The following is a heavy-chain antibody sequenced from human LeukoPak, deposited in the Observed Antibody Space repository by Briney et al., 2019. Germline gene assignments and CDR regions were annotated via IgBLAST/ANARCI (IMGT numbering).Heavy chain of an antibody. CDR2: IIPIFGTA. Sequence: ASVKVSCKASGGTFSSYAISWVRQAPGQGLEWMGGIIPIFGTANCAQKFQGRVTITTDESTSTAYMELSSLRSEDTAVYYCARAGYSSSDFDYWGQGTLVTVSS. CDR1: GGTFSSYA. CDR3: ARAGYSSSDFDY. J-gene: IGHJ4*02. V-gene: IGHV1-69*05. D-gene: IGHD6-13*01.